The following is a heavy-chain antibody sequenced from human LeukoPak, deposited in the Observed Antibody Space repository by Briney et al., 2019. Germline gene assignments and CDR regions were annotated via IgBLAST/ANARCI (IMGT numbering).Heavy chain of an antibody. CDR3: ARDPAQQWLVQFDAFDI. V-gene: IGHV4-59*01. CDR2: IYYSGST. CDR1: GGSLSSYY. J-gene: IGHJ3*02. Sequence: SETLSLTCTVSGGSLSSYYWSWIRQPPGKGLEWIGYIYYSGSTNYNPSLKSRVTISVDTSKNQFSLKLSSVTAADTAVYYCARDPAQQWLVQFDAFDIWGQGTMVTVSS. D-gene: IGHD6-19*01.